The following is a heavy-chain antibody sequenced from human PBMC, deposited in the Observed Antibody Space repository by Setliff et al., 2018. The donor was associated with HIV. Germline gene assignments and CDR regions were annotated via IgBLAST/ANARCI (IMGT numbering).Heavy chain of an antibody. CDR3: ARGRGSY. CDR2: IYHSGST. CDR1: GAPVSSGRYY. Sequence: KPSETLSLTCSVSGAPVSSGRYYWGWIRQPPGKGLEWIGSIYHSGSTYYNPSLKSRVSISLDTSKNQFSLKLSSATAADTAVYYCARGRGSYWGQGTLVTVSS. V-gene: IGHV4-38-2*02. J-gene: IGHJ4*02. D-gene: IGHD1-26*01.